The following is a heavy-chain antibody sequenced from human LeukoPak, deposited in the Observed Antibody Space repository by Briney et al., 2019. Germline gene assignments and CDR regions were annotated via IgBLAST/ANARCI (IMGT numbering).Heavy chain of an antibody. Sequence: NSSETLSLTCAVYGGSFSGYYWSWIRQPPGKGLEWIGEINHSGSTNYNPSLKSRVTISVDTSKNQFSLKLSSVTAADTAVYYCARRRDAFDIWGQGTMVTVSS. V-gene: IGHV4-34*01. CDR1: GGSFSGYY. CDR3: ARRRDAFDI. J-gene: IGHJ3*02. CDR2: INHSGST.